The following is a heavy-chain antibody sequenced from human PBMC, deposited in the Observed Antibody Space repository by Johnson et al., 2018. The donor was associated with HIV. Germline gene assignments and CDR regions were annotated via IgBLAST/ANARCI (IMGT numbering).Heavy chain of an antibody. CDR3: AREKTTGWYDDAFDI. V-gene: IGHV3-30-3*01. Sequence: QVQLVESGGGVIQPGRSLRLSCAASAFTFRTYSMHWVRQPPGKGLEWVAAISYVETKKYYADSVKGRFTISRDNSKNTLYLHMTSLRADDTAVYYCAREKTTGWYDDAFDIWGHGTMVTVSS. D-gene: IGHD6-19*01. CDR2: ISYVETKK. CDR1: AFTFRTYS. J-gene: IGHJ3*02.